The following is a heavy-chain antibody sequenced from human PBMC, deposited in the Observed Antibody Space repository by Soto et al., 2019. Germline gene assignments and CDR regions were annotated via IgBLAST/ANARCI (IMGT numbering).Heavy chain of an antibody. D-gene: IGHD6-13*01. J-gene: IGHJ6*02. CDR1: RFTFSSYA. Sequence: QVQLVESGGGVVQPGRSLRLSCAASRFTFSSYAMHWVRQDPGKVLEWVAVISYDGSNKYYADSVKGRFTISRDNSKNTLHLQMNSLRAEDTAVYYCARDLGAYSSSGRYYYGMDVWGQGTTVTVSS. CDR3: ARDLGAYSSSGRYYYGMDV. V-gene: IGHV3-30-3*01. CDR2: ISYDGSNK.